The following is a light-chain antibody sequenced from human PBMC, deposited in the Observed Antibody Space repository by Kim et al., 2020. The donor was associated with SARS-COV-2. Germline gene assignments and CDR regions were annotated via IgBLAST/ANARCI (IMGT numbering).Light chain of an antibody. CDR2: RAT. CDR1: QCVGAF. CDR3: QQYNTYPWT. Sequence: EIQMTQSPSTLSASVGDRVTITCRASQCVGAFLAWFQQKPGKAPNLLIYRATSLQSGVPSRFSGSGSGTEFTLTISSLQPDDFAIYYCQQYNTYPWTFGQRTKLEI. J-gene: IGKJ2*02. V-gene: IGKV1-5*03.